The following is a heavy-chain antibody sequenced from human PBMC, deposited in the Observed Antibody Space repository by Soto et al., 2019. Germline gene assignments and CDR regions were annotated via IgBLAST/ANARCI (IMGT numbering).Heavy chain of an antibody. CDR3: ARASLGYTCAL. Sequence: GGSLRLSCSASGFTLTDYPMHWVRQAPGKGLEWVAALSSDGTTEQYADSVKGRFTVSRDISKKILYLQMNSLRPEDTALYYCARASLGYTCALWGQGTLVTGYS. CDR1: GFTLTDYP. CDR2: LSSDGTTE. D-gene: IGHD5-18*01. V-gene: IGHV3-30-3*01. J-gene: IGHJ4*02.